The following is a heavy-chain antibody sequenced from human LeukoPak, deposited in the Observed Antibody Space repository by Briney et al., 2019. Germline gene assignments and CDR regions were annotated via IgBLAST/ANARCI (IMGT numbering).Heavy chain of an antibody. J-gene: IGHJ6*03. CDR3: ARKGYCSGGGCARHHYYYYYMDV. V-gene: IGHV3-30*04. CDR1: GFTFSSYA. CDR2: ISSDGTNK. D-gene: IGHD2-15*01. Sequence: PGGSLRLSCAASGFTFSSYAMHWVRQAPGKGLEWVAVISSDGTNKDYADSVKGRFTISRDKAKNSLYLQMNSLRAEDTALYYCARKGYCSGGGCARHHYYYYYMDVWGKGTTVTVSS.